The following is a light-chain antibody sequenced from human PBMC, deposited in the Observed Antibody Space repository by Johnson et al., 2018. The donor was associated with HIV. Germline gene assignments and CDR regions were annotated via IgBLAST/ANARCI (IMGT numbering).Light chain of an antibody. J-gene: IGLJ1*01. CDR2: DNN. Sequence: QSVLTQPPSVSAAPGQKVTISCSGSSSNIGNNYVSWYQQLPGTAPKLLIYDNNKRPSGIPDRFSGSKSGTSATLGITGPQPGDEADYYCGTWDSSLTTSYVFGTGTKVTVL. V-gene: IGLV1-51*01. CDR3: GTWDSSLTTSYV. CDR1: SSNIGNNY.